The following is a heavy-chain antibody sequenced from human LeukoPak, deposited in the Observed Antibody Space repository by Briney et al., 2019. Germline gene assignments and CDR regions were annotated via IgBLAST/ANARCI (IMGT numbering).Heavy chain of an antibody. J-gene: IGHJ6*02. CDR2: MSYDGSDK. D-gene: IGHD2-2*01. Sequence: GGSLRLSCAASGFTFSIYGMHWVRQAPGKGLEGVAFMSYDGSDKYYADSVKGRFTISRDTSKNTLFLQMNSLRAEDTAVYYCAKDGCGSSACYSLFDYYGMDVWGQGATVTVSS. V-gene: IGHV3-30*18. CDR1: GFTFSIYG. CDR3: AKDGCGSSACYSLFDYYGMDV.